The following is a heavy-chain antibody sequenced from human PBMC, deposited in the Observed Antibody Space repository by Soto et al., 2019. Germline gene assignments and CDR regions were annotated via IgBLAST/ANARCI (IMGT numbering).Heavy chain of an antibody. D-gene: IGHD5-18*01. J-gene: IGHJ4*02. CDR2: MYHDGST. Sequence: SETPSLTCAVSGGSVKIWGDSCACIRQPPGKGLEWVGKMYHDGSTHYTPSLKSRVTTSIDTSKNQFSLKLSSVTATDTAVYYCARGYGRNFDYWGQGTLVTVSS. V-gene: IGHV4-39*01. CDR3: ARGYGRNFDY. CDR1: GGSVKIWGDS.